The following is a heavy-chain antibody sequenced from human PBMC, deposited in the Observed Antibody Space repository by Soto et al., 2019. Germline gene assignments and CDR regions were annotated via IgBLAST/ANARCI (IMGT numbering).Heavy chain of an antibody. CDR1: VFTSSG. V-gene: IGHV1-18*04. CDR3: ARRKERSGPHYFDY. D-gene: IGHD6-25*01. Sequence: ASVKVSCKASVFTSSGISWVRQAPGQRLEWMGWISTHNGNTIYAQKFQGRVIMTMDTSTTTVYMELRSLRPDDTAVYLCARRKERSGPHYFDYWGQGSQVTVSS. CDR2: ISTHNGNT. J-gene: IGHJ4*02.